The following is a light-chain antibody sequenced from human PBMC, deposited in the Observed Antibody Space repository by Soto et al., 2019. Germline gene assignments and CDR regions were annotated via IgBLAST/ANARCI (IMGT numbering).Light chain of an antibody. V-gene: IGKV3-15*01. Sequence: DTVLTQSPATLSVNQGERATLSCRASQNIKTNLAWYQHKPGQAPRLLIYGAFTGATGVPARFSGSGSGTEFTLTISSLQSEDFATYYCQQYNSWPRTFGQGTKV. CDR1: QNIKTN. CDR2: GAF. J-gene: IGKJ1*01. CDR3: QQYNSWPRT.